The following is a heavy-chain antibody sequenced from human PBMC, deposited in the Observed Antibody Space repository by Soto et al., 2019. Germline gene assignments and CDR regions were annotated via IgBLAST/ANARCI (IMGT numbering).Heavy chain of an antibody. Sequence: SETLSLTCTVSGGSISSSSYFWAWVRQSPAKGLEWIGSINYRGTTYYIASLKSRATISIDTSKNQFSLRLNSVTAADTAVYYCARFSGSYNDRYFDYWGQGNLVTVSS. V-gene: IGHV4-39*01. CDR1: GGSISSSSYF. CDR2: INYRGTT. CDR3: ARFSGSYNDRYFDY. D-gene: IGHD1-26*01. J-gene: IGHJ4*03.